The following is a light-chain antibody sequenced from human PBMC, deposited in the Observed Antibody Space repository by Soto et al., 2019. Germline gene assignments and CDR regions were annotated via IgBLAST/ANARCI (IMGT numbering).Light chain of an antibody. Sequence: EIVMTQPPATLSASPGERATLSCRASQSVASSLIWYQQKPGQAPRLLIHGASSRATGIPARFSGSGSGTEFTLTISSLQSEDFALYYCQQYNNWPYTFGQGTKVDIK. CDR2: GAS. CDR1: QSVASS. CDR3: QQYNNWPYT. V-gene: IGKV3D-15*01. J-gene: IGKJ2*01.